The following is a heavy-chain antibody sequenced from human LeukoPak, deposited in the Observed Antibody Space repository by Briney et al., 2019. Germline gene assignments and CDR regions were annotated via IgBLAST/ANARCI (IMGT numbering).Heavy chain of an antibody. J-gene: IGHJ3*02. CDR3: ARHDSSGPYNAFDI. CDR1: GASIRSSSHH. V-gene: IGHV4-39*01. CDR2: IYYVGNT. Sequence: SETLSLTCTVSGASIRSSSHHWGWIRQPPGKGLEWIGTIYYVGNTYYNPSLKSRVTISVDTSKNHFSLRLSSVTAADTAVYYCARHDSSGPYNAFDIWGQGTMVTVSS. D-gene: IGHD3-22*01.